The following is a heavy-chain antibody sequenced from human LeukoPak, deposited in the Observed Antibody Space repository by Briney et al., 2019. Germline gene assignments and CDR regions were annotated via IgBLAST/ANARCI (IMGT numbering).Heavy chain of an antibody. D-gene: IGHD6-13*01. V-gene: IGHV1-69*05. J-gene: IGHJ4*02. CDR2: IIPIFGTA. CDR3: ARSAAIAAATGSLDY. CDR1: GGTFSSYA. Sequence: ASVKVSCKASGGTFSSYAISWVRQAPGQGLEWMGGIIPIFGTANYAQKFQGRVTITTDESTSTAYMELSSLRSEDTAVYYCARSAAIAAATGSLDYWGQGTLVTVSS.